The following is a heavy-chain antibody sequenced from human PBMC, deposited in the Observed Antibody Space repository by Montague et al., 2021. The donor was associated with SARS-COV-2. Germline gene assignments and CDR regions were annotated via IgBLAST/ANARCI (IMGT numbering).Heavy chain of an antibody. J-gene: IGHJ4*02. D-gene: IGHD3-9*01. V-gene: IGHV4-39*07. CDR1: GASIGSSTYY. CDR3: GSDTTAYFRFDY. Sequence: SETLSLTCTVSGASIGSSTYYWGWIRQPPGKELEWIGTIYYSGTTHYNPSLRSRVTISLDTSKNQFSLRLTSVTAADTAFYYCGSDTTAYFRFDYWGRGTLVSVSS. CDR2: IYYSGTT.